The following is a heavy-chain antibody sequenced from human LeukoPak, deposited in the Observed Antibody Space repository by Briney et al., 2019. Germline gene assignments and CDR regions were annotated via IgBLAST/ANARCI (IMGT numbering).Heavy chain of an antibody. CDR1: GFTFRYYA. V-gene: IGHV3-64*01. D-gene: IGHD2-21*02. J-gene: IGHJ5*01. CDR3: ARDIGTAPGWFDS. CDR2: ISNDGARR. Sequence: GGSLRLSCAASGFTFRYYAMHWVRQAPGKGLEYVSTISNDGARRNYASSVKGRFSISRDNSKSTLYLQMGRLRAEDMAVYYCARDIGTAPGWFDSWGQGTLVTVSS.